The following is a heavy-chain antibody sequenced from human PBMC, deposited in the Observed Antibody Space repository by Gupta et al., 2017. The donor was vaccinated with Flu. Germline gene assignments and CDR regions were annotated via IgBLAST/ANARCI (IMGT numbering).Heavy chain of an antibody. D-gene: IGHD3-16*01. Sequence: EVQLLESGGGLVQPGGSLRLSCAASGFSFSTYDMSWVRLAPGKGLEWVSTISDSGSTYYADSAKGRFTISRDNSKNTLALHMNSLRVDDTGVYFCAKYRGIIMIIEQWGHGTQVTVSS. CDR1: GFSFSTYD. V-gene: IGHV3-23*01. CDR3: AKYRGIIMIIEQ. CDR2: ISDSGST. J-gene: IGHJ4*01.